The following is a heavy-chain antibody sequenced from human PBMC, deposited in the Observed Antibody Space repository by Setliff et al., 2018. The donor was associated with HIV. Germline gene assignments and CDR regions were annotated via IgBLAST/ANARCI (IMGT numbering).Heavy chain of an antibody. CDR2: ISWSGSGI. CDR3: ARVMIGYSGYDAFDY. J-gene: IGHJ4*02. D-gene: IGHD5-12*01. V-gene: IGHV3-20*04. Sequence: GGSLRLSCAASGFKFDDYGMSWVRQGPGKGLEWVAGISWSGSGIGYGDSVKGRFTISRDDDRNFLFLQMNSLRAEDTAVYYCARVMIGYSGYDAFDYWGQGTLVTVSS. CDR1: GFKFDDYG.